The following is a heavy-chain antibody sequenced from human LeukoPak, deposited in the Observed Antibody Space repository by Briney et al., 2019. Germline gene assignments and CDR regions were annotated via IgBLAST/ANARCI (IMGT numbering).Heavy chain of an antibody. D-gene: IGHD1-26*01. CDR3: VRGGIVGSTARIPLFDY. V-gene: IGHV4-59*01. CDR2: IYYSGST. J-gene: IGHJ4*02. Sequence: PSETLSLTCTVSGGSISSYYWSWVRQPPGKGLEWIGYIYYSGSTNYNPSLKSRVTLSVDTSKNQFSLKLSSVTAADTAVYYCVRGGIVGSTARIPLFDYWGQGTLVTVSS. CDR1: GGSISSYY.